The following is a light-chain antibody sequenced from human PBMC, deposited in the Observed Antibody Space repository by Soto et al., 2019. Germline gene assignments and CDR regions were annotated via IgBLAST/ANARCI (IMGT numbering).Light chain of an antibody. J-gene: IGLJ7*01. CDR2: EVS. V-gene: IGLV2-14*01. CDR1: TSDIGDYNY. CDR3: ISYTSSTTLAV. Sequence: QSALTQPASMSGSPGQSITISCTGTTSDIGDYNYVSWYQQHTGKAPKLIIYEVSNRPSGVSNRFSGSKSGNTASLTISGLQAEDEADYYCISYTSSTTLAVFGGGTQLTVL.